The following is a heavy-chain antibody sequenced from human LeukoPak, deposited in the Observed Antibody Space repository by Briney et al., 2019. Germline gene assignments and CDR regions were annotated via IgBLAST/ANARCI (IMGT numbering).Heavy chain of an antibody. J-gene: IGHJ4*02. CDR1: GFTFNNYA. V-gene: IGHV3-23*01. CDR2: ISGSGVTT. Sequence: GGSLRLSCAASGFTFNNYAMSSVSQDPGVWLEWVLSISGSGVTTYYADSVRGRFTISRDNSKITLYLQMDSLRPEDMTIYYCAKSPGQIQWDYFDYWGQGTLVTVSS. D-gene: IGHD5-18*01. CDR3: AKSPGQIQWDYFDY.